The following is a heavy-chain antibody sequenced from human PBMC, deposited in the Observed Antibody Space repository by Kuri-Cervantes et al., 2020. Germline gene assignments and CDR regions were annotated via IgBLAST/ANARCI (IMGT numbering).Heavy chain of an antibody. D-gene: IGHD6-19*01. CDR3: ARRTVPLFPSSGWYYFDY. CDR2: ISSSGSTI. J-gene: IGHJ4*02. V-gene: IGHV3-11*01. CDR1: GFTFSSYA. Sequence: GGSLRLSCAASGFTFSSYAMSWIRQAPGKGLEWVSYISSSGSTIYYADSVKGRFTISRDNAKNSLYLQMNSLRAEDTAVYYCARRTVPLFPSSGWYYFDYWGQGTLVTVSS.